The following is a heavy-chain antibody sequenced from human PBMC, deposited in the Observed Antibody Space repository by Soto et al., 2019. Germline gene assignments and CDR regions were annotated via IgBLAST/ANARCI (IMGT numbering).Heavy chain of an antibody. CDR2: ISDSGST. CDR3: AKDKGGRYCSRTSCLYSFDY. J-gene: IGHJ4*02. CDR1: GFTFSTYA. D-gene: IGHD2-2*01. V-gene: IGHV3-23*01. Sequence: EVQLLESGGGLVQPGGSLRLSCTASGFTFSTYAMSLVRQAPGKGLELVSTISDSGSTYYADSVKGRFTISRDNSKNTLYLEMNSLRAEDTAVYYCAKDKGGRYCSRTSCLYSFDYWGQGTLVTVSS.